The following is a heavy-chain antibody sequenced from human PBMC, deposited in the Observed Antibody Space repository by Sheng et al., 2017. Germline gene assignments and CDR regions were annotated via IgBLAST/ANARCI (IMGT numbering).Heavy chain of an antibody. CDR1: GFTFSIHA. CDR3: ARAPLVATITEFDY. V-gene: IGHV3-21*01. D-gene: IGHD5-12*01. J-gene: IGHJ4*02. Sequence: VQLVESGGGVVQPGRSLRLSCAASGFTFSIHAMNWVRQAPGKGLEWVSSISSSSSHIYYADSVKGRCTISRDNAKNSLYLQMNSLRAEDTAIYYCARAPLVATITEFDYWGQGMLVTVSS. CDR2: ISSSSSHI.